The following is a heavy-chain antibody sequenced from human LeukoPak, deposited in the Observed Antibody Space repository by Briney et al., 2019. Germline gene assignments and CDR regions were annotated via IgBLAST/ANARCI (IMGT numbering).Heavy chain of an antibody. V-gene: IGHV3-7*05. CDR3: ARLKDDSTCFDH. D-gene: IGHD3-16*01. CDR1: GFTFNSFW. Sequence: GGSLTLSCEASGFTFNSFWMSWVRQAPGKGLEWVATIKGDGTQKYYVDSVKGRFTISRDNAKKSLYLQMNSLRGDDTAVYYCARLKDDSTCFDHWGQGTLVTVSS. J-gene: IGHJ4*02. CDR2: IKGDGTQK.